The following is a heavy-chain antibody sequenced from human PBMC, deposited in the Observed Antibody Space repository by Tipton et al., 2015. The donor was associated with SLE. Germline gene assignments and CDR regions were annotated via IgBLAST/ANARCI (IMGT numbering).Heavy chain of an antibody. CDR1: GFTFSTYA. Sequence: SLRLSCAASGFTFSTYAMNWVRQAPGKGLEWVSGISGSGGSTYYADSVKGRFTISRDNAKNSLYLQMNSLRAEDTAVYYCASLSGGGYADYWGQGTLVTVSS. D-gene: IGHD3-16*01. J-gene: IGHJ4*02. V-gene: IGHV3-23*01. CDR3: ASLSGGGYADY. CDR2: ISGSGGST.